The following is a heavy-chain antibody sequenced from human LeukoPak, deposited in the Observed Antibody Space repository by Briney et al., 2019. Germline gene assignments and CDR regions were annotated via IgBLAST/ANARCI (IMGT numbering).Heavy chain of an antibody. D-gene: IGHD6-19*01. CDR2: INPSGGST. V-gene: IGHV1-46*01. J-gene: IGHJ4*02. Sequence: ASVNVSFKASVYTFTSYYMHWVRQAPGQGLEWMGIINPSGGSTSYAQKFQGRVTMTRDTSTSTVYMELSSLRSEDTAVYYCARDWGEQWLVDYWGQGTLVTVSS. CDR1: VYTFTSYY. CDR3: ARDWGEQWLVDY.